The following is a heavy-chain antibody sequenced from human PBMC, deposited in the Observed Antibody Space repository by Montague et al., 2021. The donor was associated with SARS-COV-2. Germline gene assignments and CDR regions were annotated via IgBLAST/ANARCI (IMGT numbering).Heavy chain of an antibody. D-gene: IGHD3-10*01. V-gene: IGHV3-30*04. CDR2: ISYDGSNK. J-gene: IGHJ6*02. CDR3: VGELLLIYGMDV. Sequence: SLRLSCAASGFPFSSYAMHWVRQAPGKGLEWVAVISYDGSNKYYADSVKGRFTISRDNSKNTLYLQMNSLRAEDTAVYYCVGELLLIYGMDVWGQGTTVTVSS. CDR1: GFPFSSYA.